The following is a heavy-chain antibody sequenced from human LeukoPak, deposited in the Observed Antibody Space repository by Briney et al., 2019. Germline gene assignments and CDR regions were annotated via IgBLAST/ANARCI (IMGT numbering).Heavy chain of an antibody. CDR1: GFTFSSYS. Sequence: GGSLRLSCAASGFTFSSYSMNWVRLAPGKGLEWVSSISGSSSYIYYEDSVKGRSTISRDNANNSLYLQMNSLRAEDTAVYYCARVHSGSYQYYYYYYMDVWGKGTTVTVSS. CDR3: ARVHSGSYQYYYYYYMDV. V-gene: IGHV3-21*01. CDR2: ISGSSSYI. D-gene: IGHD1-26*01. J-gene: IGHJ6*03.